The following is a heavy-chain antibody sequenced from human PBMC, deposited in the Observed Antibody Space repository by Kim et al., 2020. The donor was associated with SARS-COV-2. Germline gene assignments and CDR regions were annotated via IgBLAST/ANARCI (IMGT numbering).Heavy chain of an antibody. V-gene: IGHV7-4-1*02. CDR3: ARERVPRRRIAAAGTLDYYYYYGMDV. D-gene: IGHD6-13*01. J-gene: IGHJ6*02. CDR2: INTNTGNP. CDR1: GYTFTSYA. Sequence: ASVKVSCKASGYTFTSYAMNWVRQAPGQGLEWMGWINTNTGNPTYAQGFTGRFVFSLDTSVSTAYLQISSLKAEDTAVYYCARERVPRRRIAAAGTLDYYYYYGMDVWGQGTTVTVSS.